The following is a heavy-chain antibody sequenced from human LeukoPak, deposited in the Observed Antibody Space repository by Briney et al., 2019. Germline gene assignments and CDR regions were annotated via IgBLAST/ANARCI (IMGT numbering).Heavy chain of an antibody. CDR2: IYYSGST. Sequence: NPSETLSLTCTVSGGSISSYYWSWIRAPPGKGLEWIGYIYYSGSTNYNPSLKNRVDISVDTSNNQFSLKLSSVTAADTAVYYCARENTMVRGAFDAFDIWGQGTMVTVSS. CDR1: GGSISSYY. V-gene: IGHV4-59*13. CDR3: ARENTMVRGAFDAFDI. D-gene: IGHD3-10*01. J-gene: IGHJ3*02.